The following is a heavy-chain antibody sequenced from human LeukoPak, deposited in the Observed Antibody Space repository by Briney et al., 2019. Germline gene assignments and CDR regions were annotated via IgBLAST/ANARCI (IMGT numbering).Heavy chain of an antibody. V-gene: IGHV1-69*01. Sequence: SVKVSCKASGGTSSSYAISWVRQAPGQGLEWMGGIIPIFGTANYAQKFQGRVTITADESTSTAYMELSSLRSEDTAVYYCARGGPSILVVVAAQYDAFDIWGQGTMVTVSS. J-gene: IGHJ3*02. D-gene: IGHD2-15*01. CDR3: ARGGPSILVVVAAQYDAFDI. CDR1: GGTSSSYA. CDR2: IIPIFGTA.